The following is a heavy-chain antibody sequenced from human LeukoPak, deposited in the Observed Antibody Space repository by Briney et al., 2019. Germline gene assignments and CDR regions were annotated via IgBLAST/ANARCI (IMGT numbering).Heavy chain of an antibody. D-gene: IGHD6-19*01. J-gene: IGHJ4*02. V-gene: IGHV4-4*07. CDR2: IYTSGST. Sequence: SETLSLTCTVSGGSISSYYWSWIRQHAGKGLEWIGRIYTSGSTNYNPSLKSRVTMSVDTSKNQFSLKLSSVTAADTAAYYCARAGSSGWSRGPFDYWGQGTLVTVSS. CDR1: GGSISSYY. CDR3: ARAGSSGWSRGPFDY.